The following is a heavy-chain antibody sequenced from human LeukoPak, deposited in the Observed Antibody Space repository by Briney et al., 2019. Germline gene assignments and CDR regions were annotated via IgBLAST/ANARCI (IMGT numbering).Heavy chain of an antibody. CDR3: ATLRGTYYYYSMDV. CDR1: GGSITTYY. J-gene: IGHJ6*02. Sequence: PSETLSLTCTVSGGSITTYYWSWIRQPPGKGLEWIGYIYYSGSTNYHPSLKSRVTISVDPSKNQFSLKLTPVTAAHAAVYYCATLRGTYYYYSMDVWGQGTTVTVSS. V-gene: IGHV4-59*08. CDR2: IYYSGST.